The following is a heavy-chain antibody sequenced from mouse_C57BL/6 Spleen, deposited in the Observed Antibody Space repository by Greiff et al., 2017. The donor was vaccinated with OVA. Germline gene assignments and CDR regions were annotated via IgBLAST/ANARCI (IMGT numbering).Heavy chain of an antibody. CDR2: INPSNGGT. V-gene: IGHV1-53*01. CDR1: GYTFTSYW. D-gene: IGHD1-1*01. CDR3: ARGDYYGSSYFAY. J-gene: IGHJ3*01. Sequence: VQLQQPGPELVKPGASVKLSCKASGYTFTSYWMHWVKQRPGQGLEWIGNINPSNGGTNYNEKFKSKATLTVDKSSSTAYMQLSSLTSEDSAVYYCARGDYYGSSYFAYWGQGTLVTVSA.